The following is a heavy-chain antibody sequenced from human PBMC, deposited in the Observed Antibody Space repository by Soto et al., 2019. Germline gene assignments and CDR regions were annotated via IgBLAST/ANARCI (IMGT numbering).Heavy chain of an antibody. D-gene: IGHD2-2*01. V-gene: IGHV3-23*01. Sequence: EVQLLESGGGLVQPGGSLRLSCAGSGFTFINYAMNWVRQAPGKGLEWVSTISGGGDAPFFADSVRGRFTISRDNSKNTVTLQMNNLGVDDTAVYFCARKVPGCTSRPDYWDFGLWGRGTLVTVSS. CDR2: ISGGGDAP. J-gene: IGHJ2*01. CDR1: GFTFINYA. CDR3: ARKVPGCTSRPDYWDFGL.